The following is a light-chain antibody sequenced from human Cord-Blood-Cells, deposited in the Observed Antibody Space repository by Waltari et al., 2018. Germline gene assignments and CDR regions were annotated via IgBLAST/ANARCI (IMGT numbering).Light chain of an antibody. V-gene: IGLV2-14*01. CDR3: SSYTSSSTLVV. Sequence: QPASVSGSPGQSITISCTGTSSDVGGYNYVSWYQQHPGKAPKLMIYDVSNRPSGVSNRFSGSKSGNTSSLTISGLQAEDEADYYCSSYTSSSTLVVFGGGTKLTVL. J-gene: IGLJ2*01. CDR1: SSDVGGYNY. CDR2: DVS.